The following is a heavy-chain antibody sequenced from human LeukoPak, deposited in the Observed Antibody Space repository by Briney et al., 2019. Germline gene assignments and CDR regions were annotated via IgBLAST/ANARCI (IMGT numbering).Heavy chain of an antibody. D-gene: IGHD2-15*01. CDR2: IYSGGST. CDR3: ARELGYLDI. Sequence: GGSLRLSCVASGFSVSGIHMNWVRQAPGKGLEWVSVIYSGGSTYYADSVKGRFTISRDNSKNTLYLQMNSLRAEDTAVYYCARELGYLDIWGQGTMVTVSS. CDR1: GFSVSGIH. V-gene: IGHV3-53*01. J-gene: IGHJ3*02.